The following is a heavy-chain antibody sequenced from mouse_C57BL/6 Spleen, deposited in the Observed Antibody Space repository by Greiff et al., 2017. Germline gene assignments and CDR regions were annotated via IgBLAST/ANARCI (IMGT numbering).Heavy chain of an antibody. J-gene: IGHJ1*03. CDR1: GYSFTGYY. Sequence: EVQLQQSGPELVKPGASVKISCKASGYSFTGYYMNWVKQSPEKSLEWIGEINPSTGGTTYNQKFKAKATLTVDKSSSTAYMQLKSLTSEDSAVYYCARNTLGYFDVWGTGTTVTVSS. V-gene: IGHV1-42*01. CDR2: INPSTGGT. CDR3: ARNTLGYFDV.